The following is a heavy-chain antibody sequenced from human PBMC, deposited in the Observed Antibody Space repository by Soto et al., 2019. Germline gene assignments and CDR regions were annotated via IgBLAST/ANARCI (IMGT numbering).Heavy chain of an antibody. Sequence: VASVKVSCKASGYTFTSYDINWVRQATGQGLEWMGWMNPNSGNTGYAQKFQGRVTMTRNTSISTAYMELSSLRSEDTAVYYCARGHRIVVVTAIKYYFDYWGQGTLVTVSS. V-gene: IGHV1-8*01. CDR1: GYTFTSYD. CDR2: MNPNSGNT. J-gene: IGHJ4*02. D-gene: IGHD2-21*02. CDR3: ARGHRIVVVTAIKYYFDY.